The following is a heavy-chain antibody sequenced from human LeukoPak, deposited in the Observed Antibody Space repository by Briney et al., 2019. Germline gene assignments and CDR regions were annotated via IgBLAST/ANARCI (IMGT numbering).Heavy chain of an antibody. D-gene: IGHD3-3*01. CDR1: GFTFSSYS. CDR3: AGDYDFWSGYPYYYYYYMDV. V-gene: IGHV3-21*01. J-gene: IGHJ6*03. Sequence: GGSLRLSCAASGFTFSSYSMNWVRQAPGKGLEWVSSISSSSSYIYYADSGKGRFTISRDNAKNSLYLQMNSLRAEDTAVYYCAGDYDFWSGYPYYYYYYMDVWGKGTTVTVSS. CDR2: ISSSSSYI.